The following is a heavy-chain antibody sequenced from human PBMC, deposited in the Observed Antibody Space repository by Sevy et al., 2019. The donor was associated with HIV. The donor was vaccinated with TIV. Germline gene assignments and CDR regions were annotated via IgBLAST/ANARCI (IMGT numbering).Heavy chain of an antibody. CDR1: DDSINSYY. V-gene: IGHV4-59*08. D-gene: IGHD1-26*01. CDR3: ARGAVVRATAATPVLDF. Sequence: SETLSLTCSVSDDSINSYYWSWIRQPPGKGLEWIGYIYNNIGSTSDNPSLTSRVTISVDTSKNHFSLKLTSLTAADTALYYCARGAVVRATAATPVLDFWGLGSLVTVSS. J-gene: IGHJ4*02. CDR2: IYNNIGST.